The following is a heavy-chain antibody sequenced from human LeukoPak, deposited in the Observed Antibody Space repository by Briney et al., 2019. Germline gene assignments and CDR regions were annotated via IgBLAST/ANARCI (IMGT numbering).Heavy chain of an antibody. Sequence: GGSLRLSCAASGFTVNNNYMSWVRQAPGKGLEWVSIIYRGGVTYYADSVKGRFAISRDNAKNSLYMQMNSLRAEDTAVYYCARVFCSSTSCSGIDYWGQGTLVTVSS. CDR2: IYRGGVT. V-gene: IGHV3-66*01. D-gene: IGHD2-2*01. J-gene: IGHJ4*02. CDR3: ARVFCSSTSCSGIDY. CDR1: GFTVNNNY.